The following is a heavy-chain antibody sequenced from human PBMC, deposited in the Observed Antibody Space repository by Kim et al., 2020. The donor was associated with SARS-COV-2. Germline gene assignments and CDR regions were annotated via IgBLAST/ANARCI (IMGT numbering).Heavy chain of an antibody. Sequence: GESLKISCKGSGYSFTSYWISWVRQMPGKGLEWMGRIDPSDSYTNYSPSFQGHVTISADKSISTAYLQWSSLKASDTAMYYCARFGGYCSSTSCYVGRYYGMDVWGQGTTVTVSS. CDR3: ARFGGYCSSTSCYVGRYYGMDV. CDR2: IDPSDSYT. V-gene: IGHV5-10-1*01. CDR1: GYSFTSYW. J-gene: IGHJ6*02. D-gene: IGHD2-2*01.